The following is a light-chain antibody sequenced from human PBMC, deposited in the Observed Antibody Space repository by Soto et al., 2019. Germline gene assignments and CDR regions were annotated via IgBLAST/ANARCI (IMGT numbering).Light chain of an antibody. J-gene: IGKJ2*03. CDR3: QQSYRSPYS. V-gene: IGKV1-39*01. Sequence: DIKMTQSPSSLSASVGDRVTITCRASQSISAYLNWYQQKPGKAPKLLIYDTSTLQSGVPPRFSGSGSGTDFNLTISSLQPEDFASYSCQQSYRSPYSFGQGTQLEIE. CDR1: QSISAY. CDR2: DTS.